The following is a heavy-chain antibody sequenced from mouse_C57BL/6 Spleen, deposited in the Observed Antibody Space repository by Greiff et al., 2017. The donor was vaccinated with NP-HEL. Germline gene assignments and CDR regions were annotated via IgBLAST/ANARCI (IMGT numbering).Heavy chain of an antibody. CDR3: ARPYDYDALYYLDY. CDR1: GYTFTSYW. CDR2: IHPNSGST. J-gene: IGHJ2*01. Sequence: VQLQQPGAELVKPGASVKLSCKASGYTFTSYWMHWVKQRPGQGLEWIGMIHPNSGSTNYNEKFKSKATLTVDKSSSTAYMQLSSLTSEDSAVYYCARPYDYDALYYLDYGGQGTTLTGSS. V-gene: IGHV1-64*01. D-gene: IGHD2-4*01.